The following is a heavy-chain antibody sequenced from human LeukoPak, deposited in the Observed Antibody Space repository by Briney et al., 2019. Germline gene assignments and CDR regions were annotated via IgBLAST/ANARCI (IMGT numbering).Heavy chain of an antibody. CDR1: GGTLSSYA. D-gene: IGHD5-18*01. CDR3: ARGVSPAASAPFDY. CDR2: IIPIFGTA. V-gene: IGHV1-69*01. Sequence: GSSVKVSCKASGGTLSSYAISWVRQAPGQGLEWMGGIIPIFGTANYAQKFQGRVTITADESTSTAYMELSSLRSEDTAVYYCARGVSPAASAPFDYWGQGTLVTVSS. J-gene: IGHJ4*02.